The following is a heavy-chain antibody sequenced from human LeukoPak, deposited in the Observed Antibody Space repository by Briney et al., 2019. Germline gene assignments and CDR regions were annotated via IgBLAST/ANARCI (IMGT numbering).Heavy chain of an antibody. CDR3: ASILTGYYIGHYYYYMDV. J-gene: IGHJ6*03. Sequence: PGGSLRLSCAASGFTFSSYSMNWVRQAPGKGLEWVSYISSSSSTIYYADSVKGRFTISRDNAKNSLYLQMNSLRAEDTAVYYCASILTGYYIGHYYYYMDVWGKGTTVTVSS. V-gene: IGHV3-48*01. CDR1: GFTFSSYS. D-gene: IGHD3-9*01. CDR2: ISSSSSTI.